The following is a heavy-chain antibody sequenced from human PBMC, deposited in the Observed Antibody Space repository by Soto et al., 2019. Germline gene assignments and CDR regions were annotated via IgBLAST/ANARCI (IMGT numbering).Heavy chain of an antibody. J-gene: IGHJ3*02. V-gene: IGHV3-30-3*01. CDR3: ADSSSTSPFDI. CDR1: GFTFSSYA. D-gene: IGHD2-2*01. CDR2: ISYDGSNK. Sequence: GGSLRLSCAASGFTFSSYAMHWVRQAPGKGLEWVAVISYDGSNKYYADSVKGRFTISRDNSKNTLYLQMNSLRAEDTSVYYCADSSSTSPFDIWGQGTMVTVSS.